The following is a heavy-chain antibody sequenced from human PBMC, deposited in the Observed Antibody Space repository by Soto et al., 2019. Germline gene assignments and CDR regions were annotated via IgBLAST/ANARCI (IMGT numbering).Heavy chain of an antibody. CDR3: ARLGTAAGGYYGMDV. D-gene: IGHD6-13*01. V-gene: IGHV5-10-1*01. Sequence: GQCLKLSCKGSGYSFTSYWISWELQMPGKGLEWMGRIDPSDSYTNYSPSFQGHVTISADKSISTAYLQWSSLKASDTAMYYCARLGTAAGGYYGMDVWGQGTTVTSP. CDR2: IDPSDSYT. CDR1: GYSFTSYW. J-gene: IGHJ6*02.